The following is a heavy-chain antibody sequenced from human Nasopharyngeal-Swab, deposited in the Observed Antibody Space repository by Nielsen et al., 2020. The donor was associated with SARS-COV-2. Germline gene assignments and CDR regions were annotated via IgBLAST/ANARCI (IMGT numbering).Heavy chain of an antibody. Sequence: GESLKISCAASGFTFSSHWMSWVRQAPGKGLEWVANIKQDGSEKYYVDSVKGRFTISRDNAKNSLYLQMNSLRAEDTAVYYCARGLWFGESDWYFDLWGRGTLVTVSS. CDR3: ARGLWFGESDWYFDL. D-gene: IGHD3-10*01. CDR1: GFTFSSHW. CDR2: IKQDGSEK. J-gene: IGHJ2*01. V-gene: IGHV3-7*04.